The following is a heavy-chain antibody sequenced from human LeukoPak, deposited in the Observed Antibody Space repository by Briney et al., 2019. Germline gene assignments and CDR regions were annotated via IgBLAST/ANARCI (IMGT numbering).Heavy chain of an antibody. V-gene: IGHV3-23*01. CDR3: AKDRTWFGGYDY. Sequence: GGSLRLSCAASGFTFSSYAMSWVRQAPGKGLDWVSAISGSGGSTYYADSVKGRFTISRGNSKNTLYLQMNSLRAEDTAVYYCAKDRTWFGGYDYWGQGTLVTVSS. CDR2: ISGSGGST. D-gene: IGHD3-10*01. J-gene: IGHJ4*02. CDR1: GFTFSSYA.